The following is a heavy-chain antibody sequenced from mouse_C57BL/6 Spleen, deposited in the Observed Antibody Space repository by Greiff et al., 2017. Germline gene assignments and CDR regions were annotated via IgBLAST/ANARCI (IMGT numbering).Heavy chain of an antibody. CDR3: ARGYYYGSSPHAMDY. CDR2: IYPGSGST. J-gene: IGHJ4*01. CDR1: GYTFTSYW. D-gene: IGHD1-1*01. Sequence: QVQLQQPGAELVKPGASVKMSCKASGYTFTSYWITWVKQRPGQGLEWIGDIYPGSGSTNYNEKFKSKATLTVDTSSSTAYMQLSSLTSEDSAVYYCARGYYYGSSPHAMDYWGQGTSVTVSS. V-gene: IGHV1-55*01.